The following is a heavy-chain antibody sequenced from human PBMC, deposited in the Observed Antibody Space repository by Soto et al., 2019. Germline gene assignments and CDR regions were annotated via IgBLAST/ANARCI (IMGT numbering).Heavy chain of an antibody. CDR3: AKDKSLFNYYYDSSGYYLPGPAFDY. D-gene: IGHD3-22*01. CDR1: GFTFSSYG. J-gene: IGHJ4*02. CDR2: ISYDGSNK. Sequence: GGSLRLSCAASGFTFSSYGMHWVRQAPGKGLEWVAVISYDGSNKYYADSVKGRFTISRDNSKNTLYLQMNSLRAEDTAVYYCAKDKSLFNYYYDSSGYYLPGPAFDYWGQGTLVTVSS. V-gene: IGHV3-30*18.